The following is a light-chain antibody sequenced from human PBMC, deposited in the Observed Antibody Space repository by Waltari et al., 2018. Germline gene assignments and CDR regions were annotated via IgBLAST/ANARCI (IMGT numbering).Light chain of an antibody. CDR3: QQYNSYSLLT. J-gene: IGKJ4*01. CDR1: QSISNW. CDR2: KAS. V-gene: IGKV1-5*03. Sequence: DIQMTQSPSTLSASVGERFTITCRASQSISNWLAWYQQKPGKAPKLLIYKASTFESGVPSRFSGSGSGTEFTLTISSLQPDDFATYYCQQYNSYSLLTFGGGTKVEIK.